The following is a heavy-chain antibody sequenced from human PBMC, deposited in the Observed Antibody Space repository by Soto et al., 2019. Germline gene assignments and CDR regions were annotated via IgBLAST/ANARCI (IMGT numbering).Heavy chain of an antibody. CDR1: GFPFSSYA. CDR2: ISGSGGRT. D-gene: IGHD3-16*01. J-gene: IGHJ3*02. V-gene: IGHV3-23*01. Sequence: EMQLLESGGGLVQPGGSLRLSCVASGFPFSSYAMSWVRQTPGKGLEWVSGISGSGGRTYYADSVKGRFTISRDNFNNTLSLQMHILRFEDTAVYFCAKGGYYSLFDIWGQGTMVTVSA. CDR3: AKGGYYSLFDI.